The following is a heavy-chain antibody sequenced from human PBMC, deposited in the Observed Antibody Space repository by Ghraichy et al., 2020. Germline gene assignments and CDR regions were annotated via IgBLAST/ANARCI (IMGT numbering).Heavy chain of an antibody. CDR3: AGVVDGRRPFDY. J-gene: IGHJ4*02. Sequence: SETLSLTCSVYGDSMSRYYWNWIRQPPGKGLEWIGFIHYSGTTNYNPSLKSRLTMSVDMSQSQFSLTLTSVTAADTAVYYCAGVVDGRRPFDYWGQGALVTVSS. CDR2: IHYSGTT. CDR1: GDSMSRYY. V-gene: IGHV4-59*01. D-gene: IGHD1-26*01.